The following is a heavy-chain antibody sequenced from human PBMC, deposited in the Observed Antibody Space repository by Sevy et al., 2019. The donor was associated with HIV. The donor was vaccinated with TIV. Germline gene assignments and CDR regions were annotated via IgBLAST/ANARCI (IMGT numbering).Heavy chain of an antibody. J-gene: IGHJ3*02. CDR2: INHSGST. V-gene: IGHV4-34*01. CDR3: ARGYSYGYAFDI. CDR1: GGSFSGYY. D-gene: IGHD5-18*01. Sequence: SETLSLTCAVYGGSFSGYYWSWIRQPPGKGLEWIGEINHSGSTNYNPSLKSRVTISVDTSKNQFSLMLSSVTAADTAVYYCARGYSYGYAFDIWGQGTMVTVSS.